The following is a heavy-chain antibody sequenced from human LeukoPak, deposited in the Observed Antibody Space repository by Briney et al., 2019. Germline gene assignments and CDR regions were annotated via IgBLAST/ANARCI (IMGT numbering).Heavy chain of an antibody. Sequence: ASVKVSCKASGYTFTGYYMHWVRQAPGQGLEWMGWINPNSGGTNYAQKFQGRVTMTRDTSISTAYMELSSLRSEDTAVYYCARGKYDFWSGYPLWYFDLWGRGTLVTVSS. D-gene: IGHD3-3*01. V-gene: IGHV1-2*02. J-gene: IGHJ2*01. CDR3: ARGKYDFWSGYPLWYFDL. CDR1: GYTFTGYY. CDR2: INPNSGGT.